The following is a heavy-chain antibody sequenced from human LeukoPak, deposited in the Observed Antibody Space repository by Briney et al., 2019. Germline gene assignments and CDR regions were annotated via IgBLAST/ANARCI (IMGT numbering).Heavy chain of an antibody. J-gene: IGHJ6*03. V-gene: IGHV4-34*01. Sequence: SETLSLTCAVYGGSFSGYYWSWIRQPPGKGLEWIGEINHSGSTNYNPSLKSRVTISVDTSKNQFSLKLSSVTAADTAVYYCARGRRPSYCSSTSCSHIYYHMDVWGKGTTVTVSS. D-gene: IGHD2-2*01. CDR1: GGSFSGYY. CDR3: ARGRRPSYCSSTSCSHIYYHMDV. CDR2: INHSGST.